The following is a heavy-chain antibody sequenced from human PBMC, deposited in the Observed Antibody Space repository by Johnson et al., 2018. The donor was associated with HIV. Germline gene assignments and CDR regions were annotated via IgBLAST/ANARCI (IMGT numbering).Heavy chain of an antibody. CDR2: ISWNSGSI. V-gene: IGHV3-9*01. D-gene: IGHD3-22*01. Sequence: LVESGGGVVQPGRSLRLSCAASGFTFDDYAMHWVRQAPGKGLEWVSGISWNSGSIGYADSVKGRFTISRDNAKNSLYLQMNSLRVEDTAVYYCAKGDDYYDSSGYYRQGAFDIWGQGTMVTVSS. J-gene: IGHJ3*02. CDR3: AKGDDYYDSSGYYRQGAFDI. CDR1: GFTFDDYA.